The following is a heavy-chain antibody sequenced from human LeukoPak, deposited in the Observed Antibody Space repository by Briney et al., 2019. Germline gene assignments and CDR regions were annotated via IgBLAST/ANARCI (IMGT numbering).Heavy chain of an antibody. CDR2: ISSSSSYI. D-gene: IGHD6-13*01. J-gene: IGHJ6*03. CDR3: AREGYSSSSRFYMDV. V-gene: IGHV3-21*01. CDR1: GFAFGSEA. Sequence: GGSLRLSCAVSGFAFGSEAMSWVRQAPGKGLEWVSSISSSSSYIYYADSVKGRFTISRDNAKNSLYLQMNSLRAEDTAVYYCAREGYSSSSRFYMDVWGKGTTVTVSS.